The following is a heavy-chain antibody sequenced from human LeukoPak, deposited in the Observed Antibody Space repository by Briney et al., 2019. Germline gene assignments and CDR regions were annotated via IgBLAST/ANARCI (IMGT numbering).Heavy chain of an antibody. CDR3: ASSITGTEHYFDY. V-gene: IGHV4-34*01. J-gene: IGHJ4*02. CDR1: GGSFSGYY. CDR2: INHSGST. D-gene: IGHD1-7*01. Sequence: SETLSLTCAVYGGSFSGYYWSWIRQPPGKGLEWIGEINHSGSTNYNPSLKSRVTISVDTSKNQFSLKLSSVTAADTAVYYCASSITGTEHYFDYWGQGTLVTVSS.